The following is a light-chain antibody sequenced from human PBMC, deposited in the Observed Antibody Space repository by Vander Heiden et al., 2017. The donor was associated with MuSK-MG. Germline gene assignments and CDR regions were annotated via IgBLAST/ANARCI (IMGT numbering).Light chain of an antibody. V-gene: IGKV1-12*01. CDR2: DVS. Sequence: DIQMTQSPSSVSASVGDRVTITCRASQPISRWLAWYQQKPGRAPKLLIYDVSTLQSGVPSRFSGSGSGTDFTLTISNLQPEDFATYYCQQANTFRAWTFGQGTKVEIK. CDR1: QPISRW. CDR3: QQANTFRAWT. J-gene: IGKJ1*01.